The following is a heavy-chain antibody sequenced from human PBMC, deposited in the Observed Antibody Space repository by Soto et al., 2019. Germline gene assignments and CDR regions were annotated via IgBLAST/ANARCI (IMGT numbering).Heavy chain of an antibody. D-gene: IGHD2-2*01. CDR1: GFTFSSYA. Sequence: EVQLLESGGGLVQPGGSLRLSCAASGFTFSSYAMSWVRQAPGKGLEWVSAISGSGGSTYYADSVKGRFTISRDNPKNSLYLQMNSLRAEDTAVYYCARDKTLIGLPDDIVVVPAARKLGPWRWFDPWGQGTLVTGSS. CDR2: ISGSGGST. CDR3: ARDKTLIGLPDDIVVVPAARKLGPWRWFDP. J-gene: IGHJ5*02. V-gene: IGHV3-23*01.